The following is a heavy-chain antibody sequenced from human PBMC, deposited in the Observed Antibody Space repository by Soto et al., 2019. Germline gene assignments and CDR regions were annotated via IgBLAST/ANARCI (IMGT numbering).Heavy chain of an antibody. D-gene: IGHD3-16*01. CDR3: AGVGGARGDLDY. CDR2: ISAYNGNT. V-gene: IGHV1-18*01. CDR1: GYTFATYA. Sequence: QVQLAQSGPELKKPGTSVTVSCKASGYTFATYAVSWVRQAPGQGLEWMGWISAYNGNTINAQKFQGRVTLTTDTSTRTADMGLTTLTYDYTAVYYCAGVGGARGDLDYWGQGNLVTVSS. J-gene: IGHJ4*02.